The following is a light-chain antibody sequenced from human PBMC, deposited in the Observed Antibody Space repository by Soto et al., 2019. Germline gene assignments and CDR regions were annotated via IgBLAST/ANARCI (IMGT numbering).Light chain of an antibody. CDR3: SSYTSSSTLGYV. CDR2: DVS. CDR1: SSDVGGYNY. V-gene: IGLV2-14*01. J-gene: IGLJ1*01. Sequence: QSVLTQPASVSGSPGQSITISCTGTSSDVGGYNYVSWYQQHPGKAPKLMIYDVSNRPSGVSNRFSGSKSGNTASLTISGLQAEDEADYCCSSYTSSSTLGYVFGTGTKAPS.